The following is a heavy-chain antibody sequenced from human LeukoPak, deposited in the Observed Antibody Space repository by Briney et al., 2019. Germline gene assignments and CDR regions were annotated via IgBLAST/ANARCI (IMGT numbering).Heavy chain of an antibody. Sequence: PSETLSLTCAVSGYSISSGYYWGWIRQPPGKGLEWIGSIYHSGSTYYNPSLKSRVTISVDTSKNQFSLKLSSVTAADTAVYYCAREWSGYDSSGYYIWGQGTLVTVSS. J-gene: IGHJ4*02. D-gene: IGHD3-22*01. CDR1: GYSISSGYY. CDR3: AREWSGYDSSGYYI. V-gene: IGHV4-38-2*02. CDR2: IYHSGST.